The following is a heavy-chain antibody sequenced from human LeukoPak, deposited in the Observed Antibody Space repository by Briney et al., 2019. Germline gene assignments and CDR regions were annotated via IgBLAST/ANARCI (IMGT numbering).Heavy chain of an antibody. CDR3: ARHRGDYRDAFDI. CDR2: IYPGDSDT. Sequence: GESLKISCKGSGYSFTSYWIGWVRQMPAKGREWMGIIYPGDSDTRYSPSFQGQVTISADKSISTAYLQWSSLKASDTAMYYCARHRGDYRDAFDIWGQGTVVTVSS. J-gene: IGHJ3*02. V-gene: IGHV5-51*01. D-gene: IGHD4-11*01. CDR1: GYSFTSYW.